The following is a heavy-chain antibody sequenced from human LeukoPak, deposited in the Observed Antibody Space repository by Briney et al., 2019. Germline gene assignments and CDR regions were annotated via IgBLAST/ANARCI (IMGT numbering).Heavy chain of an antibody. CDR1: GGSISSGGYY. V-gene: IGHV4-31*03. CDR3: ARQVVTNYENDAFDI. D-gene: IGHD2-2*01. CDR2: IYYSGST. Sequence: PSQTLSLTCTVSGGSISSGGYYWSWIRQHPGKGLEWIGYIYYSGSTYYNPSLKSRVTISVDTSKNQFSLKLSSVTAADTAVYYCARQVVTNYENDAFDIWGQGTMVTVSS. J-gene: IGHJ3*02.